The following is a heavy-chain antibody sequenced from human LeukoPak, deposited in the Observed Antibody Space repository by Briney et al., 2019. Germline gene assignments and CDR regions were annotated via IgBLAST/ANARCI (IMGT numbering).Heavy chain of an antibody. D-gene: IGHD3-10*01. V-gene: IGHV3-7*01. CDR1: GFTFSNYW. CDR2: INQDGSEK. CDR3: ARDRAMEDY. J-gene: IGHJ4*02. Sequence: GGSLRLSCVGSGFTFSNYWVNWVRQAPGKGLEWVANINQDGSEKNFLDSVKGRFTISRDNARNPVYLQMNSLRAEDTAIYYCARDRAMEDYWGQGTLVTVSS.